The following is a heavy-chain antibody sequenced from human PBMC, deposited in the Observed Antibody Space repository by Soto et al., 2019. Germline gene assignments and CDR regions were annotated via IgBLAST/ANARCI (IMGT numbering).Heavy chain of an antibody. J-gene: IGHJ4*02. Sequence: SETLSLSCTVSGGSISSRGYYCIWIRQFPGKGLEWIGYISYSESTDYNPSLKSRVTISADTSKNQFSLKLSSVTAADTAVYYCAGGNDYAKIGYWGQGAQVTVSS. CDR1: GGSISSRGYY. D-gene: IGHD4-17*01. CDR2: ISYSEST. V-gene: IGHV4-31*03. CDR3: AGGNDYAKIGY.